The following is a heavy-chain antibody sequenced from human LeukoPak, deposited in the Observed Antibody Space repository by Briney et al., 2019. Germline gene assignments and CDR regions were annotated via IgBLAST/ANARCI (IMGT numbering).Heavy chain of an antibody. CDR3: AKDKNDSGDYSSMDV. V-gene: IGHV3-30*02. J-gene: IGHJ6*03. Sequence: GGSLRLSCAASGFTFSCYAMLWVRQAPGKGLEWVAFIQYDGRNKCCADSVKGRFTVSRDNSKNTLYLQMNSLSVEDTAIYYCAKDKNDSGDYSSMDVWGTGTTVTVSS. CDR1: GFTFSCYA. D-gene: IGHD4-17*01. CDR2: IQYDGRNK.